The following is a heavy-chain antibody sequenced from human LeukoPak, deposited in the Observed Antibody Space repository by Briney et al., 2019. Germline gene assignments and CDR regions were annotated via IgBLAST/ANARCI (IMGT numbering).Heavy chain of an antibody. D-gene: IGHD6-6*01. J-gene: IGHJ4*02. Sequence: PGGSLRLSCAASGFPFGDHWMTWVRQAPGKGLEWIGYIYYSGSTNYNPSLKSRVTISVDTSKNQFSLKLSSVTAADTAVYYCARRAASSSLFYFDYWGQGTLVTVSS. CDR2: IYYSGST. CDR1: GFPFGDHW. V-gene: IGHV4-59*08. CDR3: ARRAASSSLFYFDY.